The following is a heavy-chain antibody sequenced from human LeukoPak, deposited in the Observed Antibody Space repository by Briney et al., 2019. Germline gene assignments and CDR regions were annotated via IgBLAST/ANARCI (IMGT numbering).Heavy chain of an antibody. CDR2: IYHSEST. CDR3: ARGRTYYDILTGYRLRYFDY. J-gene: IGHJ4*02. CDR1: GYSISSGYY. Sequence: PSETLSLTCTVSGYSISSGYYWGWIRQPPGKGLEWIGSIYHSESTYYNPSLKSRVTISVDTSQNQFSLKVKSVTAADTAVYFCARGRTYYDILTGYRLRYFDYWGQGTLVTVSS. D-gene: IGHD3-9*01. V-gene: IGHV4-38-2*02.